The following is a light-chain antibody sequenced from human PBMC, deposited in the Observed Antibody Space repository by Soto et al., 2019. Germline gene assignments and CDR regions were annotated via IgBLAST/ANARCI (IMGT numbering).Light chain of an antibody. CDR1: SSDVGAYNF. Sequence: QSALTQPASVSGSPGQSIAISCTGTSSDVGAYNFVSWYQQHPGKAPKLMIYEVSNRPSGVSSRFYGSKSGNTASLTISGLQTEDEADYYCSSFRSGSTLFGTGTKVTVL. CDR2: EVS. V-gene: IGLV2-14*01. CDR3: SSFRSGSTL. J-gene: IGLJ1*01.